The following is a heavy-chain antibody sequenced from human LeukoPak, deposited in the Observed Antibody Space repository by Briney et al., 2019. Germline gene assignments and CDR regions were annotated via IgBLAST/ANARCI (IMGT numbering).Heavy chain of an antibody. J-gene: IGHJ4*02. V-gene: IGHV2-70*01. CDR3: ARGAGSYLSFHY. Sequence: SGPALVKPTQTLTLTCTFSGFSLSTSGMCVSWIRQPPGKALEWLALIDWDDDKYYSTSLKTRLTISKDTPKNQVVLTMTNMDPVDTATYYCARGAGSYLSFHYWGQGTLVTVSS. D-gene: IGHD3-10*01. CDR2: IDWDDDK. CDR1: GFSLSTSGMC.